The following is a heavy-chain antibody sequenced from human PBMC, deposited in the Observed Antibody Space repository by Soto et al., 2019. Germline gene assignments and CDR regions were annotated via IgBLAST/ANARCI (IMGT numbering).Heavy chain of an antibody. CDR2: IYYSGST. CDR3: ARARYYDNSGYYYPDY. CDR1: GGSVNSGSYY. Sequence: PSETLSLTCTVSGGSVNSGSYYWSWIRQPPGKGLEWIGYIYYSGSTNYNPSLKSRVTISVDTSKNQFSLKLSSVTAADTAVYYCARARYYDNSGYYYPDYWGPGTLVTVSS. V-gene: IGHV4-61*01. J-gene: IGHJ4*02. D-gene: IGHD3-22*01.